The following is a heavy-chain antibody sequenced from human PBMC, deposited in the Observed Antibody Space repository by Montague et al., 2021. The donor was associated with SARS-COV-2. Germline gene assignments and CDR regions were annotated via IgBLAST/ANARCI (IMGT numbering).Heavy chain of an antibody. V-gene: IGHV2-5*01. CDR3: AHRGMIRGLIFDY. J-gene: IGHJ4*02. Sequence: PALVKPTQTLTLTCTFSGFSLRSDDEGVAWIRQSPGQALEWLAVIYWNGDKRHSPSLQRRLTITKDTSENQVVLTMTNMDPVDTATYYCAHRGMIRGLIFDYWGQGTLVTVSP. CDR1: GFSLRSDDEG. D-gene: IGHD3-10*01. CDR2: IYWNGDK.